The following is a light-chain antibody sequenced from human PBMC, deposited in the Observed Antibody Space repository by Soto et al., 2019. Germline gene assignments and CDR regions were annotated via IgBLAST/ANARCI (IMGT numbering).Light chain of an antibody. CDR2: GAS. CDR1: QSDSSSY. Sequence: IVLTLPPGTLSLCPGERATLSRCPGQSDSSSYLAWYQQKPGQAPRLLIYGASSRATGIPDRFSGSGSGTDFTLTISRLEPEDFAVYYCQQYGSSPRTFGQGTKVDIK. CDR3: QQYGSSPRT. J-gene: IGKJ1*01. V-gene: IGKV3-20*01.